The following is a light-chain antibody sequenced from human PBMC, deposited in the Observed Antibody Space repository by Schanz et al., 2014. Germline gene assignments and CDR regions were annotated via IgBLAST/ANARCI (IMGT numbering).Light chain of an antibody. CDR1: QSVHRNY. Sequence: IVLTQSPGTLSLSPGERATLSCRASQSVHRNYLAWHQQKPGQAPRLLIYGTSIRATGIPDRFSGSGSGTDFTLTISRLEPEDFAVYYCHQYINSPFTFGPGTKLDLK. CDR3: HQYINSPFT. V-gene: IGKV3-20*01. J-gene: IGKJ3*01. CDR2: GTS.